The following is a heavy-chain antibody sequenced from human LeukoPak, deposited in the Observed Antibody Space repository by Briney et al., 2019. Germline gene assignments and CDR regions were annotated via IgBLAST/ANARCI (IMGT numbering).Heavy chain of an antibody. J-gene: IGHJ4*02. CDR1: GFTFSNYN. Sequence: PGGSLRLSCAASGFTFSNYNMNWVRQAPGKGLEWVSSISTSSSYIYYADSLKGRFTISRDNAKNSLYLQMNSLRAEDTAVYYCARVNPALYGDFAFDYWGQGTLVTVSS. CDR3: ARVNPALYGDFAFDY. V-gene: IGHV3-21*01. CDR2: ISTSSSYI. D-gene: IGHD4-17*01.